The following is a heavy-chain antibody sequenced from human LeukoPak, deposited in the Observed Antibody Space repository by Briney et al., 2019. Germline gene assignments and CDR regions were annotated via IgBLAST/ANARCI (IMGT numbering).Heavy chain of an antibody. J-gene: IGHJ4*02. V-gene: IGHV3-48*03. CDR1: GFTFSNYK. CDR3: ARIYYDSSGYRLFDY. D-gene: IGHD3-22*01. CDR2: LTGIGNTI. Sequence: GGSLRLSCAASGFTFSNYKMHWVRQAPGKGLEWVSYLTGIGNTIDYAGSVRGRFTISRDNAKNSLYLQMNSLRAEDTAVYYCARIYYDSSGYRLFDYWGEGTLVTVSS.